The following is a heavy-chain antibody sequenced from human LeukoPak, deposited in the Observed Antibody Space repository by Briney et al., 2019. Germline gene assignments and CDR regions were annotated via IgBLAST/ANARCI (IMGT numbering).Heavy chain of an antibody. CDR1: GYTFTSYA. CDR2: INTNTGNP. V-gene: IGHV7-4-1*02. Sequence: ASVKVSCKASGYTFTSYAMNWVRQAPGQGLEWMGWINTNTGNPTYAQGFTGRFVFSLDTSVSAAYLQISSLKAEDTAVYYCARVPQKRAYCSSTSCLNYGMDVWGQGTTVTVSS. D-gene: IGHD2-2*01. J-gene: IGHJ6*02. CDR3: ARVPQKRAYCSSTSCLNYGMDV.